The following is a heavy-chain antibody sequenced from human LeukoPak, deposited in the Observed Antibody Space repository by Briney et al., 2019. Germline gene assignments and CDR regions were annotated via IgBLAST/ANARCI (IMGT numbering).Heavy chain of an antibody. CDR2: INSDGSST. CDR3: ARDLGLDYGGSQ. V-gene: IGHV3-74*01. CDR1: GFTFSSYW. D-gene: IGHD4-23*01. Sequence: PGGSLRLSCAASGFTFSSYWMHWVRQAPGKGLVWVPHINSDGSSTNYADSVKGRFTISRDNAKNTLYLQMNTLRAEGTAVYYCARDLGLDYGGSQWGQGTLVTVSS. J-gene: IGHJ4*02.